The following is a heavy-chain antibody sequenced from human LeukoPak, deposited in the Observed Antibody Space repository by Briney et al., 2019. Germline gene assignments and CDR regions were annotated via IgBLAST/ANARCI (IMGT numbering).Heavy chain of an antibody. D-gene: IGHD3-22*01. CDR1: GFTFSSYS. CDR2: ISSSSSYI. CDR3: ARDYSSGYPDFDY. J-gene: IGHJ4*02. Sequence: GGSLRLFCAASGFTFSSYSMNWVRQAPGKGLEWVSSISSSSSYIYYADSVKGRFTISRDNAKNSLYLQMNSLRAEDTAVYYCARDYSSGYPDFDYWGQGTLVTVSS. V-gene: IGHV3-21*01.